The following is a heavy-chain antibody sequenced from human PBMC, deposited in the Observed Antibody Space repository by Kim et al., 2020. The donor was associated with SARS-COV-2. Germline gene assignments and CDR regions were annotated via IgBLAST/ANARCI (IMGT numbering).Heavy chain of an antibody. V-gene: IGHV1-18*01. J-gene: IGHJ4*02. CDR3: ARRGLYYYDSSGYYPAADY. Sequence: ASVKVSCKASGYTFTSYGINWVRQAPGQGLEWMGWISAYNGNTNYAQKLQGRVTMTTDTSTSTAYMELRSLRSDDTAVYYCARRGLYYYDSSGYYPAADYWGQGTLVTVSS. D-gene: IGHD3-22*01. CDR1: GYTFTSYG. CDR2: ISAYNGNT.